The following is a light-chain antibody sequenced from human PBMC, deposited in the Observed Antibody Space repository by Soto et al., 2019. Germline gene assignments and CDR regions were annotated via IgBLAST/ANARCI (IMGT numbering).Light chain of an antibody. J-gene: IGKJ5*01. CDR2: GAS. Sequence: EIVMTQSPATLSVSPGEGATLSCRASQSVSSSYLAWYQQKPGQAPRLLIYGASNRATGTPARFSGSGSSTDFTLTIISLQPEDFAVYYCQHLMNWPLTFGQGTRLEI. CDR3: QHLMNWPLT. CDR1: QSVSSSY. V-gene: IGKV3D-15*01.